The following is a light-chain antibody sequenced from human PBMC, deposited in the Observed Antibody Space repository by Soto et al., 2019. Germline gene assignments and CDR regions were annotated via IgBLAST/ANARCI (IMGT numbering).Light chain of an antibody. J-gene: IGKJ4*01. Sequence: EIVLTQSPGTLSLSPGERAALSCRASQSVGNNFLGWYQQKPGQSPRLLIYHASNRATGIPDRFSGTASGTDFTITISRLEPEDFSLYYCHQYASSPLTFGGGTKVEIK. CDR1: QSVGNNF. CDR2: HAS. CDR3: HQYASSPLT. V-gene: IGKV3-20*01.